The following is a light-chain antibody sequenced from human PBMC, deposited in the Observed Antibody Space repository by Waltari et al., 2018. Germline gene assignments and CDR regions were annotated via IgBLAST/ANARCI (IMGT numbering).Light chain of an antibody. CDR1: SSDVGGYNY. CDR2: DVT. V-gene: IGLV2-11*01. J-gene: IGLJ2*01. CDR3: CSYAASSTLVL. Sequence: QSALTQPRSVSGSPGQSVTISCTGTSSDVGGYNYVSWYQQHPGKAPKLMIYDVTKRPSGVPDRFFGSKSGNTASLTISALQAEDEADYYCCSYAASSTLVLFGGGTKLTVL.